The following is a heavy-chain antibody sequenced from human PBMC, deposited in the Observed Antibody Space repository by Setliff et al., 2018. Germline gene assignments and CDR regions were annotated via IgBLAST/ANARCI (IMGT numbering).Heavy chain of an antibody. CDR2: VYYSGTT. CDR3: ARGRNVASRLLDS. CDR1: VDSISSSTYY. D-gene: IGHD6-6*01. J-gene: IGHJ4*02. Sequence: SETLSLTCTVSVDSISSSTYYWGWIRQPPGKGLEWIGSVYYSGTTKYNPSLGSRVTMPIDTSKNQFSLMVTFVTAADTAVYYCARGRNVASRLLDSWGQGTLVTVSS. V-gene: IGHV4-39*07.